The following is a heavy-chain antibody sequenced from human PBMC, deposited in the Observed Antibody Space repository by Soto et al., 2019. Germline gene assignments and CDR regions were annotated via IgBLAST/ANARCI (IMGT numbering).Heavy chain of an antibody. CDR3: ASIAAPGTTHFDF. J-gene: IGHJ4*02. V-gene: IGHV4-34*01. D-gene: IGHD6-13*01. CDR1: GGSFSGYY. Sequence: SETLSLTCAVYGGSFSGYYWSWIRQPPGKGLEWIGEINHRGSTNYNPSLKSRVTISVDTSKNQFSLKLSSVTAADTAVFYCASIAAPGTTHFDFWGQGTLVTVSS. CDR2: INHRGST.